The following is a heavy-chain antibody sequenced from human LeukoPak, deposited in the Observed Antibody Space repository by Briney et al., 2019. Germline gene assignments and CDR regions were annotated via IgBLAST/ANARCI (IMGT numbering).Heavy chain of an antibody. D-gene: IGHD2-21*02. J-gene: IGHJ4*02. CDR1: GFTFSSYG. CDR3: AKGGFYCGGDCYSDC. Sequence: PGGSLRLSCAASGFTFSSYGMPWVRQAPGKGLEWVSAISGSGGSTYYADSVKGRFTISRDNSKNTLYLQMNSLRAEDTAVYYCAKGGFYCGGDCYSDCWGQGTLVTVSS. V-gene: IGHV3-23*01. CDR2: ISGSGGST.